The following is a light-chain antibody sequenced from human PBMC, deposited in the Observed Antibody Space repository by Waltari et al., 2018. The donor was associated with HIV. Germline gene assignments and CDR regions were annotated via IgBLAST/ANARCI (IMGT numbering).Light chain of an antibody. CDR3: ASYISSSSPE. Sequence: QSALTQPASVSGSPGQSITISCTGTSNNGDDYKYVSCYQHHPGKAPKVIIYEDSHRPSGVSNRFSGSKSGNTASLTISGLQPEDEADYFCASYISSSSPEFGGGTKVTVL. J-gene: IGLJ3*02. V-gene: IGLV2-14*01. CDR2: EDS. CDR1: SNNGDDYKY.